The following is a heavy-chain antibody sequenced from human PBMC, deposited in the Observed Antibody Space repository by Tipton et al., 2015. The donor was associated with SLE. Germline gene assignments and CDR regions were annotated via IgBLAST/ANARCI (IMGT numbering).Heavy chain of an antibody. D-gene: IGHD3-3*01. V-gene: IGHV1-18*01. Sequence: QSGAEVKKPGSSVKVSCKASGGTFSSYTISWVRQAPGQGLEWMGWISAYNGNTNYAQKLQGRVTMTTDTSTSTAYMELRSLRSDDTAVYYCARSKVLRFLEWLSDNWFDVWGKGTLVTASS. J-gene: IGHJ5*02. CDR3: ARSKVLRFLEWLSDNWFDV. CDR2: ISAYNGNT. CDR1: GGTFSSYT.